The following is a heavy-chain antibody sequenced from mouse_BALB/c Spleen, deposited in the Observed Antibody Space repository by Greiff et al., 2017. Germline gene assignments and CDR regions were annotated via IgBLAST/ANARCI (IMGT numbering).Heavy chain of an antibody. D-gene: IGHD2-3*01. V-gene: IGHV5-6-5*01. Sequence: EVKLVESGGGLVKPGGSLKLSCAASGFTFSSYAMSWVRQTPEKRLEWVASISSGGSTYYPDSVKGRFTISRDNARNILYLQMSSLRSEDTAMYYCAREDDLDYYAMDYWGQGTSVTVSS. CDR3: AREDDLDYYAMDY. CDR2: ISSGGST. J-gene: IGHJ4*01. CDR1: GFTFSSYA.